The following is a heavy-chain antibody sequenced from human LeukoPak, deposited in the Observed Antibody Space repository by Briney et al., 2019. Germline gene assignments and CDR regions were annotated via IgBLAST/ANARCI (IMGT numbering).Heavy chain of an antibody. Sequence: ASVKVSCKASGYTFTSYGISWVRQAPGQGLEWMGWISAYNGNTNYAQKLQGRVTMTTDTSTSTAYMELRSLRSDDTAVYYCARENGGWLQRHNWFDPWGQGTLVTVSS. CDR2: ISAYNGNT. CDR1: GYTFTSYG. CDR3: ARENGGWLQRHNWFDP. J-gene: IGHJ5*02. D-gene: IGHD5-24*01. V-gene: IGHV1-18*01.